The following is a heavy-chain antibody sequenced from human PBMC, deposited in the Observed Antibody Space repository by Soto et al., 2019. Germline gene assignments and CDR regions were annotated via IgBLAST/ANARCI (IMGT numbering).Heavy chain of an antibody. CDR3: ARADVDTAMGYYYYYYMDV. Sequence: TLSLTCTVSGGSISSGGYYWSWIRQHPGKGLEWIGYIYYSGSTYYNPSLKSRVTISVDTSKNQFSLKLSSVTAADTAVYYCARADVDTAMGYYYYYYMDVWGKGTTVTVSS. CDR2: IYYSGST. J-gene: IGHJ6*03. V-gene: IGHV4-31*03. CDR1: GGSISSGGYY. D-gene: IGHD5-18*01.